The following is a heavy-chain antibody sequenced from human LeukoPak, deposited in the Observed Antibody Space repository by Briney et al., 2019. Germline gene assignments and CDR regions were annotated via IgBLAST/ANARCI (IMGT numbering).Heavy chain of an antibody. D-gene: IGHD6-19*01. V-gene: IGHV3-21*01. Sequence: PGGSLRLSCAASGFTFSSYSMNWVRQAPGKGLEWVSSISSSSSYIYYADSVKGRFTISRDNAKNSLYLQMNSLRAEDTAVYYCARDSTRIAVAGRARPRPADHWGQGTLVTVSS. CDR1: GFTFSSYS. CDR2: ISSSSSYI. J-gene: IGHJ1*01. CDR3: ARDSTRIAVAGRARPRPADH.